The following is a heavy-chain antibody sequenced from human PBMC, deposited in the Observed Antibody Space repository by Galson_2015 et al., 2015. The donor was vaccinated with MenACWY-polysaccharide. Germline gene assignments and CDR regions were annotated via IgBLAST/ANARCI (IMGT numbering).Heavy chain of an antibody. D-gene: IGHD2-2*01. V-gene: IGHV1-46*01. CDR3: ARGRYCSGPSCSNYYYYYGMDV. J-gene: IGHJ6*02. CDR2: INPSGGGT. Sequence: SVKVSCKASGYTFSNYYMHWVRQAPGQGPEWMGTINPSGGGTSYAQKSQGRVTMTRDTSTSTVYMELSSLRSEDTAVYYCARGRYCSGPSCSNYYYYYGMDVWGQGTTVTVSS. CDR1: GYTFSNYY.